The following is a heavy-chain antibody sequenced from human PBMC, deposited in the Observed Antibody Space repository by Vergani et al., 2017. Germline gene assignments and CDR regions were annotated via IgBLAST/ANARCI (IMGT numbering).Heavy chain of an antibody. D-gene: IGHD1-14*01. J-gene: IGHJ5*02. Sequence: QVQLVESGGGVVQPGRSLRLSGPASGSTFNQYGLHWFGQAPGKGLEWVAVTWYDGNNKQYADSVKGRFTISRDNSKSTMYLQMNSLRDEDTGVYYCARDLRLLYNRFDPWGQGTLVTVSS. CDR2: TWYDGNNK. CDR3: ARDLRLLYNRFDP. CDR1: GSTFNQYG. V-gene: IGHV3-33*01.